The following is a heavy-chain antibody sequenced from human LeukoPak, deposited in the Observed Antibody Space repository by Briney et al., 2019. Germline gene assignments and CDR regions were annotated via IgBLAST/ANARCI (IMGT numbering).Heavy chain of an antibody. CDR2: IYYSGST. CDR3: ARGRQVEMATILAFDI. V-gene: IGHV4-59*01. Sequence: SETLSLTCTVSGGSISSYYWSWIRQPPGKGLEWIGYIYYSGSTNYNPSLKSRVTISVDTSKNQFSLKLSSVTAADTAVYYCARGRQVEMATILAFDIWGQGTMVTVSS. D-gene: IGHD5-24*01. CDR1: GGSISSYY. J-gene: IGHJ3*02.